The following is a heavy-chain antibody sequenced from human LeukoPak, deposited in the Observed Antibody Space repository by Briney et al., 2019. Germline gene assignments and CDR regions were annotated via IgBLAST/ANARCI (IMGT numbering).Heavy chain of an antibody. J-gene: IGHJ4*02. V-gene: IGHV3-23*01. CDR2: ISGSGGST. D-gene: IGHD5-18*01. Sequence: GGSLRLSCAASGFTFSSYAMSWVRQAPGKGLEWVSAISGSGGSTYYADSVKGRLTISRDNSKNTLYLQMNSLRAEDTAVYYCAKDSYSYGYLLFDYWGQGTLVTVSS. CDR3: AKDSYSYGYLLFDY. CDR1: GFTFSSYA.